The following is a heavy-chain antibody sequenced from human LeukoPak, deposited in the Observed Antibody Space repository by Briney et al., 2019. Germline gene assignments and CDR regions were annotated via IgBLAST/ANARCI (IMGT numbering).Heavy chain of an antibody. D-gene: IGHD6-13*01. V-gene: IGHV3-30*18. J-gene: IGHJ4*02. Sequence: GGSLRLSCAASGFTFSSYGMHWVRQAPGKGLEWVAVISYDGSNKYYADSVRGRFTISRDNSKNTLYLQMNSLRAEDTAVYYCAKEPNYNGYSSSWSYYFDYWGQGTLVTVSS. CDR3: AKEPNYNGYSSSWSYYFDY. CDR1: GFTFSSYG. CDR2: ISYDGSNK.